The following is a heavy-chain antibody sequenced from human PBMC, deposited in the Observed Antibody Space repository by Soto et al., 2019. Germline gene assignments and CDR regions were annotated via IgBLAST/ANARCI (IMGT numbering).Heavy chain of an antibody. CDR3: AKDGDFYDFGTGYYLAEHYFDY. Sequence: EVQLLESGGALVQPGGSLRLACAASGFIFNNYAMSWVRQAPGKGLEWVSCISAGGGSPNYADSVKGRFTISRDNSKNMVDLKMNSRRAEDTDVYYCAKDGDFYDFGTGYYLAEHYFDYWGQGTPVTVSS. J-gene: IGHJ4*02. V-gene: IGHV3-23*01. CDR2: ISAGGGSP. D-gene: IGHD3-3*01. CDR1: GFIFNNYA.